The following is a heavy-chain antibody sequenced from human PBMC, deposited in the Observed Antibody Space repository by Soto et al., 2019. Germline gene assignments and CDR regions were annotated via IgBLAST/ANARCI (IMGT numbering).Heavy chain of an antibody. J-gene: IGHJ3*02. D-gene: IGHD3-16*01. V-gene: IGHV5-51*01. CDR1: GYSFTSYW. CDR3: ARHSDDDWGASSPNAFDI. CDR2: IYPGDSDT. Sequence: GESLKISCKGSGYSFTSYWIGWVRQMPGKGLEWMGIIYPGDSDTRYSPSFQGQVTISADKSISTAYLQWSSLKASDTAMYYWARHSDDDWGASSPNAFDIWGQGTRVTVS.